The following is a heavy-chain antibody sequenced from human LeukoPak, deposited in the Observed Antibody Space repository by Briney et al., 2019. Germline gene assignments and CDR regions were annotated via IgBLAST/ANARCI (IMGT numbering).Heavy chain of an antibody. V-gene: IGHV3-23*01. D-gene: IGHD5-18*01. CDR1: EITFSNYA. CDR3: AGRVTGYSSGYVY. J-gene: IGHJ4*02. Sequence: GGSLRLSCVASEITFSNYAVSWVRQAPEKGLDWVSVISGSAHKIRYADSVKGRFPISRDNSENIVYLQMNNLRAEDTAVYYCAGRVTGYSSGYVYWGQGTLVTVSS. CDR2: ISGSAHKI.